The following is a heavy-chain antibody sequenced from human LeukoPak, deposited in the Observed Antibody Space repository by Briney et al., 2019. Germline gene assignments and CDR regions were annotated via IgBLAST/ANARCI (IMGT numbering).Heavy chain of an antibody. CDR2: SSPYSGNT. Sequence: GASVKVSCKASGYTFTTYGISWVRQAPGQRLEWIGWSSPYSGNTDHAQKFQGRVTMTTDASTTTAYMELRSLISDDTAVYYCARADPTNSGDEYFDYWGQGTLITVSS. V-gene: IGHV1-18*01. J-gene: IGHJ4*02. CDR3: ARADPTNSGDEYFDY. CDR1: GYTFTTYG. D-gene: IGHD6-25*01.